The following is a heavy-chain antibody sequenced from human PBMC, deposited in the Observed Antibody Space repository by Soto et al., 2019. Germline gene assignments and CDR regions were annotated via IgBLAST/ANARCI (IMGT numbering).Heavy chain of an antibody. V-gene: IGHV5-51*01. Sequence: PGESLKISCKGSGYKFTTYWIGWVRQMPGKGLEWMAINYPDDSDSRYSPSFRGQVTISADKSISTAYLQWSGLKASDTAMYYCATSPATGTSRYLDYWGQGTLVTVSS. CDR3: ATSPATGTSRYLDY. CDR1: GYKFTTYW. J-gene: IGHJ4*02. D-gene: IGHD1-7*01. CDR2: NYPDDSDS.